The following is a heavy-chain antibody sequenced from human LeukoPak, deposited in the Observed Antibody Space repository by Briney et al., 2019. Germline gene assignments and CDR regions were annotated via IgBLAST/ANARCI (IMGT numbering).Heavy chain of an antibody. CDR1: GHTFTSYG. CDR2: ISSYNGDT. J-gene: IGHJ4*02. CDR3: ARGDYGGGFDY. Sequence: ASVKVSCKASGHTFTSYGITWVRQAPGQGLEWMGWISSYNGDTKYAQKVQGRVTVTTDTSTSTAYMELRSLSLDDTAVYYCARGDYGGGFDYWGQGTLVTVSS. V-gene: IGHV1-18*01. D-gene: IGHD4-23*01.